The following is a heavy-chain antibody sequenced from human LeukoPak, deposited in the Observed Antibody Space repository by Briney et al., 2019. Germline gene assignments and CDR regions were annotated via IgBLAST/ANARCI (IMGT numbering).Heavy chain of an antibody. V-gene: IGHV1-18*01. D-gene: IGHD1-1*01. CDR1: GYTFDTSS. CDR3: TRVRNSNNWWGAFDI. Sequence: ASVKVSCKAFGYTFDTSSISWVRQAPGQRLEWMGWISPNNGNTHYAQGVQGRVTMTTDTSRGTAYMELRSLRSDDTAVYYCTRVRNSNNWWGAFDIWGQGTMVTVSS. CDR2: ISPNNGNT. J-gene: IGHJ3*02.